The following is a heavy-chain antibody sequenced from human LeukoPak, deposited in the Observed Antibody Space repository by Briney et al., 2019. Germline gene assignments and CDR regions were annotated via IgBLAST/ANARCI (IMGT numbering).Heavy chain of an antibody. J-gene: IGHJ4*02. CDR2: ISYDGSNK. V-gene: IGHV3-30*18. CDR3: AKEPHYYYDSSGYYDY. D-gene: IGHD3-22*01. Sequence: GRSLRLSCAASGFTFSSYGMHWVRQAPGKGLEWVAVISYDGSNKYYADSVKGRLTISRDNSKNTLYLQMNSLRAEDTAVYYCAKEPHYYYDSSGYYDYWGQGTLVTVSS. CDR1: GFTFSSYG.